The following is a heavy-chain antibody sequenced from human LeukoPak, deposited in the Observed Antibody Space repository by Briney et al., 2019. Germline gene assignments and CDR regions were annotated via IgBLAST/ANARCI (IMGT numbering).Heavy chain of an antibody. CDR3: AKAGYGDYPWDAFDI. V-gene: IGHV3-30*02. CDR1: GFTFSSYG. CDR2: IRYDGSNK. J-gene: IGHJ3*02. D-gene: IGHD4-17*01. Sequence: GGSLRLSCAASGFTFSSYGMHWVRQAPGKGLEWVAFIRYDGSNKYYADSVKGRFTISRNNSKNTLYLQMNSLRAEDTAVYYCAKAGYGDYPWDAFDIWGQGTMVTVSS.